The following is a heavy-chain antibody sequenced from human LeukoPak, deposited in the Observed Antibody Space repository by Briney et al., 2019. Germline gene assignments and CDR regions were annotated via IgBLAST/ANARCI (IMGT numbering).Heavy chain of an antibody. Sequence: GGSLRLSCAASGFSFSRYWMHWVRQAPGKGLVWVSRMNSDGSSTNYADSVKGRFTISRDNAKNILYLQMNSLRAEDTAVYHCATGHYYDSSGYYPLHDAFDIWGKGTMVTVSS. V-gene: IGHV3-74*01. CDR2: MNSDGSST. J-gene: IGHJ3*02. CDR1: GFSFSRYW. D-gene: IGHD3-22*01. CDR3: ATGHYYDSSGYYPLHDAFDI.